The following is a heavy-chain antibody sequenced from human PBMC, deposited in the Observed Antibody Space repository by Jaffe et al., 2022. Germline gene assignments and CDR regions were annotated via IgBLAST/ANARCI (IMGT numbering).Heavy chain of an antibody. Sequence: QVQLQESGPGLVKPSQTLSLTCTVSGGSISSGSYYWSWIRQPAGKGLEWIGRIYTSGSTNYNPSLKSRVTISVDTSKNQFSLKLSSVTAADTAVYYCARDNTMLRHIHWYFDLWGRGTLVTVSS. J-gene: IGHJ2*01. V-gene: IGHV4-61*02. D-gene: IGHD3-10*02. CDR3: ARDNTMLRHIHWYFDL. CDR2: IYTSGST. CDR1: GGSISSGSYY.